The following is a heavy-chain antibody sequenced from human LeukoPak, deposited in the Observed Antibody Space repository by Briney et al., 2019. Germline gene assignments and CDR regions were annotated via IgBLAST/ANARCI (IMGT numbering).Heavy chain of an antibody. CDR3: AREGMELWATYYYYYMDV. D-gene: IGHD5-18*01. J-gene: IGHJ6*03. CDR1: GVPFDDYG. Sequence: PGGSLSLSCAASGVPFDDYGMSGLRQAPGKGREGVCGINWKGGSTGYADSVKGRFTISRDNAKNSLYLQMNSLRAEDTALYSCAREGMELWATYYYYYMDVWGKGTTVTVSS. CDR2: INWKGGST. V-gene: IGHV3-20*04.